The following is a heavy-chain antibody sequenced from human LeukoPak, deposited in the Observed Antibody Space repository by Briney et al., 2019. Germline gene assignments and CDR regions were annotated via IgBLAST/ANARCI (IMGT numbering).Heavy chain of an antibody. D-gene: IGHD3-3*02. CDR3: AREALIEGFDY. CDR2: INHSGST. CDR1: GGSFSGYY. J-gene: IGHJ4*02. V-gene: IGHV4-34*01. Sequence: SETLSLTCAVYGGSFSGYYWSWIRQPPGKGLEWIGEINHSGSTNYNPSLKSRVTISVDTSKNQFSLKLSSVTAADTAVYYCAREALIEGFDYWGQGTLVTVSS.